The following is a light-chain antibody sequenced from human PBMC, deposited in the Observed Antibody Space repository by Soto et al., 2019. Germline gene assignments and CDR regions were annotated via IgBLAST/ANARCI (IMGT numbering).Light chain of an antibody. V-gene: IGKV1-5*01. CDR1: QSISSW. CDR3: QQYNSYWT. J-gene: IGKJ1*01. CDR2: DAS. Sequence: GDRVTITCRASQSISSWLAWYQQKPGKAPKLLIYDASSLESGVPSRFSGSGSGTEFTLTISSLQPDDVATYYYQQYNSYWTFGQGTKVDIK.